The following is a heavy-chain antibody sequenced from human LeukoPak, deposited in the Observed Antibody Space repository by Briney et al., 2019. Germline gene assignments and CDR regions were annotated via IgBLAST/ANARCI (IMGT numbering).Heavy chain of an antibody. CDR3: ARGSSGSYYTLFDY. Sequence: GGSLRLSCAASGFTFSSYSMNWVRQAPGKGLEWVSSITSSSTYIYYADSMKGRFTISRDKAKNSLYLQMDSLRAEDTAVYYCARGSSGSYYTLFDYWGQGTLVTVSS. CDR1: GFTFSSYS. J-gene: IGHJ4*02. D-gene: IGHD1-26*01. V-gene: IGHV3-21*01. CDR2: ITSSSTYI.